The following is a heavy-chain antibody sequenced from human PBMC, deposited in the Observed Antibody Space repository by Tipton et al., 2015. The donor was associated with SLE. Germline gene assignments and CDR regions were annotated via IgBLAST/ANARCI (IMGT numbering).Heavy chain of an antibody. CDR2: INHSGST. V-gene: IGHV4-39*07. CDR3: ARGPFDI. Sequence: TLSLTCTVSGGSISSNNYYWGWIRQPPGKGLEWIGEINHSGSTKYNPSLKSRVTISVDTSKNQFSLNLTSVTAADTAVYYCARGPFDIWGQGTMVTVSS. J-gene: IGHJ3*02. CDR1: GGSISSNNYY.